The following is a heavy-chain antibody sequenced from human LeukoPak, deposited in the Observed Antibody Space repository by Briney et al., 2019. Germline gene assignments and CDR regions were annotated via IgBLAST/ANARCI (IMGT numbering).Heavy chain of an antibody. CDR1: GFTFSSYW. V-gene: IGHV3-74*01. Sequence: GGSLRLSCAASGFTFSSYWMHWVRQAPGKGLVWVSRISSDGSSTTYADSVKGRFTISRDNAKNTLFVQMNSLRAEDTAVYYCARAYIKAFDQGGQGTLVTVSS. J-gene: IGHJ4*02. CDR2: ISSDGSST. CDR3: ARAYIKAFDQ. D-gene: IGHD3-16*01.